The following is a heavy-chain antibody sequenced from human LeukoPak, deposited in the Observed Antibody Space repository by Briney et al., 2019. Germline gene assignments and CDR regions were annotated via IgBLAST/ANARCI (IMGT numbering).Heavy chain of an antibody. CDR3: ARDAPPLGSYGDYYYYYGMDV. V-gene: IGHV3-48*03. CDR1: GFTFSSYE. D-gene: IGHD4-17*01. CDR2: ISSSGSTI. J-gene: IGHJ6*02. Sequence: GGSLRLSCAASGFTFSSYEMNWVRQAPGKGLEWVSYISSSGSTIYYADSVKGRFTISRDNAKNSLHLQMNSLRAEDTAVYYCARDAPPLGSYGDYYYYYGMDVWGQGTTVTVSS.